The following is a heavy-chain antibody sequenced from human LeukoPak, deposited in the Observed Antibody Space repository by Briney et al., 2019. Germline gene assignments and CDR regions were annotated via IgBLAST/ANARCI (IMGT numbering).Heavy chain of an antibody. J-gene: IGHJ6*03. CDR3: ARGPPIRGPFYWYYYMDV. CDR2: MNPNSGNT. D-gene: IGHD2/OR15-2a*01. V-gene: IGHV1-8*01. CDR1: GYSFIRYD. Sequence: GASVKVSCKASGYSFIRYDINWVRQASGQGLEWIGWMNPNSGNTDCAQKFQGRVSMTRNTSVSTAYMEVDSLKSEDTAVYFCARGPPIRGPFYWYYYMDVWGKGTTVAVSS.